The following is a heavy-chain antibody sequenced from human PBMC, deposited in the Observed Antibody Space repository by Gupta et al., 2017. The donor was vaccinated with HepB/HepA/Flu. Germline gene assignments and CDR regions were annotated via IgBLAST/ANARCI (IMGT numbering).Heavy chain of an antibody. V-gene: IGHV4-39*01. CDR2: TYYVANT. D-gene: IGHD6-13*01. CDR1: GGSIADSDYY. J-gene: IGHJ6*01. CDR3: ARQRRLERCWYAAYYSYILDV. Sequence: QLRLQESGPGQVKPSEALSLTCTVSGGSIADSDYYWGWIRQPPGKGLEWIGTTYYVANTYYNPYPRGRGIISVDRSKNRFSLWLSAVTAADKGVYSCARQRRLERCWYAAYYSYILDVWVQGRTVPVS.